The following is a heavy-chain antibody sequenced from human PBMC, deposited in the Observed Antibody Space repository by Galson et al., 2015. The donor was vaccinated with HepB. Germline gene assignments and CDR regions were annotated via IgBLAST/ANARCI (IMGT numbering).Heavy chain of an antibody. Sequence: CAIPGDSVPANTAVWNWIRQSPSRGLEWLGRTYYRSKWQKDYAVSMKSRITTSTDTSRNQVSLQLNSMSPEDTAVYYCAYGVDVWGQGTTVTVSS. CDR2: TYYRSKWQK. J-gene: IGHJ6*02. CDR3: AYGVDV. CDR1: GDSVPANTAV. V-gene: IGHV6-1*01.